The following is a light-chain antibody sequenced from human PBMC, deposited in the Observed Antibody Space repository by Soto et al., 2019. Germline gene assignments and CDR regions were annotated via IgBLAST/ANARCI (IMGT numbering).Light chain of an antibody. Sequence: EVVMTQSPATLSVSPGERATFSCRASQSVSSNLAWYQQKPGQAPRLLIYDASSRATGIPDRFSGSGSGTDFTLTISRLEPEDFAVYYCQQYGSIPWTFGQGTKV. CDR1: QSVSSN. CDR2: DAS. J-gene: IGKJ1*01. CDR3: QQYGSIPWT. V-gene: IGKV3-20*01.